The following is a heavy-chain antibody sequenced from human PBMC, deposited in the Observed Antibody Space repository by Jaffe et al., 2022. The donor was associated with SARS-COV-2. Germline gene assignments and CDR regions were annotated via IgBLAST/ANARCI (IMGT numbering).Heavy chain of an antibody. CDR3: AREQPLRYYYMDV. CDR1: GFTFSSYA. J-gene: IGHJ6*03. CDR2: ISYDGSNK. Sequence: QVQLVESGGGVVQPGRSLRLSCAASGFTFSSYAMHWVRQAPGKGLEWVAVISYDGSNKYYADSVKGRFTISRDNSKNTLYLQMNSLRAEDTAVYYCAREQPLRYYYMDVWGKGTTVTVSS. V-gene: IGHV3-30*04.